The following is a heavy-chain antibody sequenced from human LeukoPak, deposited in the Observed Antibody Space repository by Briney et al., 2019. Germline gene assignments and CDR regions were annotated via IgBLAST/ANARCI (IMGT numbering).Heavy chain of an antibody. J-gene: IGHJ4*02. V-gene: IGHV4-34*01. CDR2: INHRGRT. Sequence: SETLSLTCAVDGAPFSDYYWSWIRQTPGKGLEWIGEINHRGRTNYSPSLKSRVTISVATSKNEFSLKLCSVTAADTAVYYCARHQESLGELSLFDYWGQGTLVTVSS. CDR1: GAPFSDYY. CDR3: ARHQESLGELSLFDY. D-gene: IGHD3-16*02.